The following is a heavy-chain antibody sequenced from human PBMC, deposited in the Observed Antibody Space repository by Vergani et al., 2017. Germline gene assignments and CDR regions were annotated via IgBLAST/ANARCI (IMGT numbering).Heavy chain of an antibody. CDR2: IHPADSDT. J-gene: IGHJ4*02. Sequence: EVQLVQSGAEVKKPGESLKISCQISGYSFTNYWIGWVRQMPGKGLEWMGIIHPADSDTRYSPSFQGQVTISVDKSISTAVLQRSSLRASDSAMYYCARLYGRDSSGSKYFDYWGQGTLVTVSS. D-gene: IGHD3-22*01. CDR1: GYSFTNYW. CDR3: ARLYGRDSSGSKYFDY. V-gene: IGHV5-51*01.